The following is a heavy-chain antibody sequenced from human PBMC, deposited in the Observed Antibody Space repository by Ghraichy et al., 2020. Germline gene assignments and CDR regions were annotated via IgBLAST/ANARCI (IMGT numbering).Heavy chain of an antibody. V-gene: IGHV4-39*01. CDR2: IYYSGST. Sequence: SETLSLTCTVSGGSISSSSYYWGWIRQPPGKGLEWIGSIYYSGSTYYNPSLKSRVTISVDTSKNQFSLKLSSVTAAETAVYYCARQGRHGDYVYAFDIWGQGTMVTVSS. CDR3: ARQGRHGDYVYAFDI. CDR1: GGSISSSSYY. J-gene: IGHJ3*02. D-gene: IGHD4-17*01.